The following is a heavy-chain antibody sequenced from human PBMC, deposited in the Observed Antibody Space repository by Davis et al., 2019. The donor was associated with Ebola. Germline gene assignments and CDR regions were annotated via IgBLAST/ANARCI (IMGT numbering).Heavy chain of an antibody. V-gene: IGHV1-2*04. Sequence: AASVKVSCKASGYTFTGYYMHWVRQAPGQGLEWMGWINPNSGGTNYAQKFQGWVTMTRDTSISTAYMELSSLRSDDTAVYYCARSPMEEYCTGGVCYRYNWFDPWGQGTLVTVSS. J-gene: IGHJ5*02. CDR2: INPNSGGT. D-gene: IGHD2-8*02. CDR1: GYTFTGYY. CDR3: ARSPMEEYCTGGVCYRYNWFDP.